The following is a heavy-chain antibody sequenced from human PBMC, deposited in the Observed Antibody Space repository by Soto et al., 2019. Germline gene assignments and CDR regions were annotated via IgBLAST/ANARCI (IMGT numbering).Heavy chain of an antibody. V-gene: IGHV3-72*01. CDR3: VRATYFSDSSGYTRCLDD. CDR1: GFIFSDYY. J-gene: IGHJ4*02. Sequence: PGGSLRLSCAASGFIFSDYYIDWVRQAPGKGLEWVGRSRDKPQGYSTAYAASVKGRFTTSRDESKNSAYLQMNSLKTEDTAVYYCVRATYFSDSSGYTRCLDDWGQGTLVTVSS. CDR2: SRDKPQGYST. D-gene: IGHD3-22*01.